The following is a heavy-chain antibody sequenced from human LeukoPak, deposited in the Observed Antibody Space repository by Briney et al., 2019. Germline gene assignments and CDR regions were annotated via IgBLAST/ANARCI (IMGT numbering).Heavy chain of an antibody. CDR2: IRYDGSNK. J-gene: IGHJ4*02. CDR1: GFTFSSYG. D-gene: IGHD1-26*01. Sequence: PGGSLRLSCAASGFTFSSYGMHWVRQAPGKGLEWVAFIRYDGSNKYYADSVKGRFTISRDNSKNTLYLQMNSLRAEDTAVYYCAKGGWELRGYFDYWGQGTLVTVSS. CDR3: AKGGWELRGYFDY. V-gene: IGHV3-30*02.